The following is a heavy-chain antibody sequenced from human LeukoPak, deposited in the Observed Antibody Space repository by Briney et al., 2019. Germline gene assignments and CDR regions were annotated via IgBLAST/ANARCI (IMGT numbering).Heavy chain of an antibody. CDR3: ARLGMRNAFDI. V-gene: IGHV3-7*01. CDR2: IKQDGSEK. D-gene: IGHD3-16*01. Sequence: GGSLRLSCAASGFTFRSYTMGWVRQAPGKGLEWVANIKQDGSEKYYVDSVKGRFTISRGNAKNSLSLQMNSLRAEDTAVYYCARLGMRNAFDIWGQGTMVTVPS. CDR1: GFTFRSYT. J-gene: IGHJ3*02.